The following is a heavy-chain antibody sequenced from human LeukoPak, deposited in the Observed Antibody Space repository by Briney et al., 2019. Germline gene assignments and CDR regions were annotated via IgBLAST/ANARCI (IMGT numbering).Heavy chain of an antibody. J-gene: IGHJ3*02. CDR3: ASKTAGGAFDI. Sequence: SETLSLTCTVSGASIRSSYWNWIRQPAGKGLEWIGIFYTSGSTNYNPSLKSRVTMSVDTSKNQFSLNLTSVTAADTAVYFCASKTAGGAFDIWGYGTMVTVSS. CDR2: FYTSGST. CDR1: GASIRSSY. V-gene: IGHV4-4*07. D-gene: IGHD4-23*01.